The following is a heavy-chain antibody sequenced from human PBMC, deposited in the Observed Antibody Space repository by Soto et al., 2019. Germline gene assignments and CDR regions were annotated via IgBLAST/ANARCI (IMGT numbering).Heavy chain of an antibody. J-gene: IGHJ4*02. D-gene: IGHD3-10*01. CDR1: GFTVSSNY. V-gene: IGHV3-66*01. CDR3: ASVKYYYGSGSYPSTSDY. Sequence: GGSLRLSCAASGFTVSSNYMSWVRQAPGKGLEWVSVIYSGGSTYYADSVKGRFTISRDNSKNTLYLQMNSLRAEDTAVYYCASVKYYYGSGSYPSTSDYWGQGTLVTVSS. CDR2: IYSGGST.